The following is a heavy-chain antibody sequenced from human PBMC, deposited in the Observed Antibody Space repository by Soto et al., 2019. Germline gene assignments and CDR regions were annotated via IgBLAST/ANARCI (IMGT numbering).Heavy chain of an antibody. CDR1: GGTFSTYA. CDR3: ARDYGHDCSGGNCYFYF. J-gene: IGHJ4*02. V-gene: IGHV1-69*01. Sequence: QVQLVQSGAEVKKPGSSVKVSCKASGGTFSTYAINWVRQAPGHGLEWMGGIIPLFGTAKYAQKFQDRVTITADESTSTAHMELISLRSEDTAVYYCARDYGHDCSGGNCYFYFWGQGTLVSDSS. CDR2: IIPLFGTA. D-gene: IGHD2-15*01.